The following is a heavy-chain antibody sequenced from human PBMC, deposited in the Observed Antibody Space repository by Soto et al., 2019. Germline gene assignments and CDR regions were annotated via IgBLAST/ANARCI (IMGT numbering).Heavy chain of an antibody. J-gene: IGHJ3*02. CDR2: ISSSSSTI. V-gene: IGHV3-48*01. D-gene: IGHD3-10*01. CDR3: AREGSGDAFDI. Sequence: GGSLRLSCAASGVTFISYSMNWVRQAPGKGLEWVSYISSSSSTIYYADSVKGRFTISRDNAKNSLYLQMNSLRAEDTAVYYCAREGSGDAFDIWGQGTMVTVSS. CDR1: GVTFISYS.